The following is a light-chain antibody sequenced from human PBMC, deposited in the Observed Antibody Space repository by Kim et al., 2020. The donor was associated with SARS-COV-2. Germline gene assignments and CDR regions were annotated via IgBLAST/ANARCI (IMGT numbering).Light chain of an antibody. J-gene: IGKJ1*01. Sequence: EIVMTQSPATLSVSPGERATLSCRASQSVSSNLVWYQQKPGQAPRLLIYGASTRATGIPARFSGSGSGTEFTLTISSLQSEDFAVYYCQQYNNWPPWTCGQGTKVDIK. CDR1: QSVSSN. CDR3: QQYNNWPPWT. CDR2: GAS. V-gene: IGKV3-15*01.